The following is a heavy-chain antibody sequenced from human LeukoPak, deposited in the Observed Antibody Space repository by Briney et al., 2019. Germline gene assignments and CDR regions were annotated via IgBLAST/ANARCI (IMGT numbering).Heavy chain of an antibody. Sequence: GSSVNVSCKASGGTFSSYTISWVRQAPGQGLEWMGRIIPILGIANYAQKFQGRVTITADKSTSTAYMELSSLRSEDTAVYYCARDSDWNYPFDYWGQGTLVTVSS. CDR3: ARDSDWNYPFDY. CDR2: IIPILGIA. CDR1: GGTFSSYT. D-gene: IGHD1-7*01. V-gene: IGHV1-69*04. J-gene: IGHJ4*02.